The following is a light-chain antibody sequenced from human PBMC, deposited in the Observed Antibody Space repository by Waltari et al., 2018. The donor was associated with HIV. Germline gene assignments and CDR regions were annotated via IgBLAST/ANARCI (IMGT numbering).Light chain of an antibody. Sequence: QSALTQPPSASGSLGQSVIIACTGTSSDVGGYNYVSWYQQHPGKAPKLMTYEVSKRPSGVPDRFSGSKSGNTASLTVSGLQAEDESDYYCATYAGRNDFNVFGTGTKVTVL. CDR2: EVS. CDR1: SSDVGGYNY. CDR3: ATYAGRNDFNV. J-gene: IGLJ1*01. V-gene: IGLV2-8*01.